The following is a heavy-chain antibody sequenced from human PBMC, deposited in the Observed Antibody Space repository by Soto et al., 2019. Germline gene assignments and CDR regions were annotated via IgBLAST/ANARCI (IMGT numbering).Heavy chain of an antibody. CDR2: MNAKSGDT. Sequence: QAHLVQSGAEVKRPGASVKVSCKASGYTFSDFDINWLRQASGQGPEWMGWMNAKSGDTFFAQRFQGKFNMTWDNTLSTTFMDEGSLTSEDTAMYYCARSNPFKYAGFDVWGQGTTVARSS. CDR1: GYTFSDFD. D-gene: IGHD6-25*01. CDR3: ARSNPFKYAGFDV. V-gene: IGHV1-8*01. J-gene: IGHJ6*02.